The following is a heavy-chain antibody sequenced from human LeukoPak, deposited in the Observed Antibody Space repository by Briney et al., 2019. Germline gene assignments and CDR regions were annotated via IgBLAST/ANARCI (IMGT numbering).Heavy chain of an antibody. CDR3: ARTNLAAAFDY. D-gene: IGHD6-13*01. V-gene: IGHV4-59*01. J-gene: IGHJ4*02. CDR1: GGSISSYY. CDR2: IYYSGST. Sequence: PSETLSLTCTVSGGSISSYYWSWIRQPPGKGLEWIGYIYYSGSTNYNPSLKGRVTISVDTSKNQFSLKLSSVTAADTAVYYCARTNLAAAFDYWGQGTLVTVSS.